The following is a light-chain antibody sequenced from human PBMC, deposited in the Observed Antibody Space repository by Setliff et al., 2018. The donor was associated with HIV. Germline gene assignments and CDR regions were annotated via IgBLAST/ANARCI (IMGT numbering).Light chain of an antibody. Sequence: QSVLTQPPSASGAPGQRVTISCIGTSSNIGAGYDVHWYQQLPGTAPKLLIYDNTNRPSGVPDRFSGSNSGTSASLAITGLQAEDEADYYCQSYDSGLGVFGTGTKAPS. CDR1: SSNIGAGYD. J-gene: IGLJ1*01. CDR2: DNT. CDR3: QSYDSGLGV. V-gene: IGLV1-40*01.